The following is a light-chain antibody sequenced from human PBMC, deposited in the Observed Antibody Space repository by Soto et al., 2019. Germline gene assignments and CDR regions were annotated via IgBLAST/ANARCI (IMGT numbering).Light chain of an antibody. CDR3: CSYAGSSYV. V-gene: IGLV2-23*02. J-gene: IGLJ1*01. Sequence: QSALTQPASVSGSPGQSITISCTGTSSDVGSYNLVSWYQQHPGKAPKLMIYEVSKRPSGVSNRFSDSKSGNTASLTISGLQAEDEADYYCCSYAGSSYVFGTGTKLTVL. CDR1: SSDVGSYNL. CDR2: EVS.